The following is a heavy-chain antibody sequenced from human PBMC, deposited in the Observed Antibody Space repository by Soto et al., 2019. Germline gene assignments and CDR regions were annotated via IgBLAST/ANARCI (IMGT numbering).Heavy chain of an antibody. CDR2: ILHGGNT. Sequence: SETLSLTCAVSGFFISSGNYWGWIRKPPGKGLEWIGSILHGGNTYYNPSLKSRVTISVYMSKNQFSLKLNSVTAADTAVYYCARARWYDAFDVWGQGTVVTVSS. J-gene: IGHJ3*01. D-gene: IGHD2-15*01. V-gene: IGHV4-38-2*01. CDR1: GFFISSGNY. CDR3: ARARWYDAFDV.